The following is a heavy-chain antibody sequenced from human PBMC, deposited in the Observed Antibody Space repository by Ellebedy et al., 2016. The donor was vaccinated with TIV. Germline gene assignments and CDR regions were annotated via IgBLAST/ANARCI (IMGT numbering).Heavy chain of an antibody. Sequence: GESLKISCAASGFTFSRHWMHWIRQAPGKGLVWLSRINGDGGFTSPVDFVKGRFTISRDNAKTTLYLQMNRLSAEDTAVYYCAATKPHRAAAGWFDPWGQGTLVTVSS. V-gene: IGHV3-74*01. CDR3: AATKPHRAAAGWFDP. D-gene: IGHD6-13*01. J-gene: IGHJ5*02. CDR2: INGDGGFT. CDR1: GFTFSRHW.